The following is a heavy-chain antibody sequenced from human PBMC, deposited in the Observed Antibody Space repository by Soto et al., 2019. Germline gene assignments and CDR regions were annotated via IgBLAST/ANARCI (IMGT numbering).Heavy chain of an antibody. V-gene: IGHV2-70*01. CDR3: ARILTSSTSCYGDSNWFDP. CDR2: IDWDDDK. Sequence: GSGPTLLNPTQTLTLTCTFSGFSLSTSGMCVSWIRQPPGKALEWLALIDWDDDKYYSTSLKTRLTISKDTSKNQVVLTMTNMDPVDTATYYCARILTSSTSCYGDSNWFDPWGQGTLVTVSS. CDR1: GFSLSTSGMC. J-gene: IGHJ5*02. D-gene: IGHD2-2*01.